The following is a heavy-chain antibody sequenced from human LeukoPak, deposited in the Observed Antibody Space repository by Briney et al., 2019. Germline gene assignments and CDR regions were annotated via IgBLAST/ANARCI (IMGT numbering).Heavy chain of an antibody. V-gene: IGHV1-3*01. CDR2: INAGNGNT. Sequence: PGESLKISCKGSGYSFTSYWIGWVRQAPGQRLEWMGWINAGNGNTKYSQKFQGRVTITRDTSASTAYMELSSLRSEDTAVYYRARDSLGIRSHFDYWGQGTLVTVSS. CDR3: ARDSLGIRSHFDY. J-gene: IGHJ4*02. CDR1: GYSFTSYW. D-gene: IGHD1-26*01.